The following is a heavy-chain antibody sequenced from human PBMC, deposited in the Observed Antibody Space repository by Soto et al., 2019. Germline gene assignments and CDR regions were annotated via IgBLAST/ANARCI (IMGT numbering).Heavy chain of an antibody. CDR3: ARSLFEVLDNWFDP. CDR1: GYTFTSYA. V-gene: IGHV7-4-1*01. CDR2: INTNTGNP. D-gene: IGHD2-8*02. Sequence: ASVKVSCKASGYTFTSYAMNWVRQAPGQGLEWMGWINTNTGNPTYAQGFTGRFVFSLDTSVSTAYLQICSLKAEDIAVYYCARSLFEVLDNWFDPWGQGTLVTVSS. J-gene: IGHJ5*02.